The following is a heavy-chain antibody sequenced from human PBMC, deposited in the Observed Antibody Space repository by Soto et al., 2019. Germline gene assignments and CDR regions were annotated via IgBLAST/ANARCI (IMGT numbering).Heavy chain of an antibody. J-gene: IGHJ4*02. V-gene: IGHV3-11*06. CDR2: ISSSSSYT. Sequence: PGGSLRLSCAASGFTFSDYSFNWVRQAPGEGLEWVSYISSSSSYTNYAASVRGRFTISRDNAKNSLYLQMNSLRAEDTAVYYCARDLLPEYYYDSSGYAFDYWGQGTLVTVSS. D-gene: IGHD3-22*01. CDR1: GFTFSDYS. CDR3: ARDLLPEYYYDSSGYAFDY.